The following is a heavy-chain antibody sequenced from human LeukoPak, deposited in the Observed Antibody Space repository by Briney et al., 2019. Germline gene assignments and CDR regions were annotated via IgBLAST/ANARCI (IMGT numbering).Heavy chain of an antibody. CDR2: INPNSGGT. J-gene: IGHJ5*02. Sequence: ASVKVSCKASGYTFTGYYMHWVRQAPGQGLEWMGWINPNSGGTNYAQKFQGSVTITRNTSISTAYMELSSLRSEDTAVYYCARGRLVRKKNNWFDPWGQGTLVTVSS. CDR3: ARGRLVRKKNNWFDP. V-gene: IGHV1-2*02. D-gene: IGHD1-14*01. CDR1: GYTFTGYY.